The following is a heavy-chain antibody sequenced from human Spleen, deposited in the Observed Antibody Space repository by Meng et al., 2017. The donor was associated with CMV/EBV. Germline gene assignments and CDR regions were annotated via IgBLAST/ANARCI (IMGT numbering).Heavy chain of an antibody. CDR3: ARDMGRGSGFDY. J-gene: IGHJ4*02. V-gene: IGHV3-11*04. D-gene: IGHD3-10*01. CDR2: ISSSGSTI. Sequence: GESLKISCAASGFTFSDYYMSWIRQAPGKGLEWVSYISSSGSTIYYGDSVKGRFTVSRDNAKNSLYLQMNSLRAEDTAVYYCARDMGRGSGFDYWGQGTLVTVSS. CDR1: GFTFSDYY.